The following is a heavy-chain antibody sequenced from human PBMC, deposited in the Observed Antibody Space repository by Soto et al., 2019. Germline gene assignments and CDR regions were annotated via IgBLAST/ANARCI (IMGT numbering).Heavy chain of an antibody. J-gene: IGHJ3*02. CDR2: IRSNTAIK. CDR3: AKDLRQYCSGGSCYSRSAFDI. CDR1: GFSFNPYV. V-gene: IGHV3-30*02. D-gene: IGHD2-15*01. Sequence: GGSLRLSCVASGFSFNPYVMAWVRQAPGKGLEWVAAIRSNTAIKYYADSMRGRFIISRDNSKNTMYLQMNSLRAEDTAVYYCAKDLRQYCSGGSCYSRSAFDIWGQGTMVTVSS.